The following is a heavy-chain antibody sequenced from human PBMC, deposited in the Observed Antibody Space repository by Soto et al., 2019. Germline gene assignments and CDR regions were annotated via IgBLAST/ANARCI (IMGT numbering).Heavy chain of an antibody. CDR2: IYWDEDK. Sequence: QITLKESGPTLVKPTQTLTLTCTFSGFSLSTRGVAVGWFRQPPGKALEWLALIYWDEDKWYSPSLKTRLTITDTSKNQVVLTMTNMDPVDTATYYCAHRPRGYAYYFDYWGQGTLVTVSS. CDR1: GFSLSTRGVA. D-gene: IGHD5-12*01. V-gene: IGHV2-5*02. CDR3: AHRPRGYAYYFDY. J-gene: IGHJ4*02.